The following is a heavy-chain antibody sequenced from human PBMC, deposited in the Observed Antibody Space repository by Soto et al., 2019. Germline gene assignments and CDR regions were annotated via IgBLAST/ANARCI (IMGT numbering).Heavy chain of an antibody. D-gene: IGHD5-18*01. CDR1: GYTFTGYA. Sequence: ASMRVSCGASGYTFTGYATRWERQAPGQRRERLRWLNAGNSNTKYSQKFQGRVTITRDTSASTAYMELSSLRSEDTAVYYCARDVDTAMVTSYYYYGMDVWGQGTTVTVSS. J-gene: IGHJ6*02. CDR2: LNAGNSNT. V-gene: IGHV1-3*01. CDR3: ARDVDTAMVTSYYYYGMDV.